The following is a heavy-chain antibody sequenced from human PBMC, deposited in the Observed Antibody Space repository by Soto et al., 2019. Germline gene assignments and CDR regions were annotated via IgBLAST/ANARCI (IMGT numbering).Heavy chain of an antibody. J-gene: IGHJ5*02. D-gene: IGHD3-22*01. CDR3: ARDTGYYDSSGYYYVLPGFDP. Sequence: SVKVSCNASGDTFTGYYMHWVRQAPGQGLESMGRIIPILGIANYAQKFQGRVTITADKSTSTAYMELSSLRSEDTAVYYCARDTGYYDSSGYYYVLPGFDPWGQGTLVTVSP. CDR1: GDTFTGYY. CDR2: IIPILGIA. V-gene: IGHV1-69*04.